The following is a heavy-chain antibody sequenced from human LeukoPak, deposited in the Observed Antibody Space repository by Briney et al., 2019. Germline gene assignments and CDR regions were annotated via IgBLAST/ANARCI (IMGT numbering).Heavy chain of an antibody. V-gene: IGHV3-21*01. CDR1: GFTFSSYS. CDR3: ARPPSPSYYYYYMDV. CDR2: ISSSSSYI. Sequence: GGSLRLSCAASGFTFSSYSMNWVRQAPGKGLEWVSSISSSSSYIYYADSVKGRFTISRDNAKNSLYLQMNSLRAEDTAVYYCARPPSPSYYYYYMDVWGKGTTVTVSS. J-gene: IGHJ6*03.